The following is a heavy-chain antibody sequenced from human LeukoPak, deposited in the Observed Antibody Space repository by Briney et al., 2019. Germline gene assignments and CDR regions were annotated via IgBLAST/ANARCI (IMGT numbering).Heavy chain of an antibody. CDR1: GFTFSSYG. D-gene: IGHD3-22*01. J-gene: IGHJ4*02. CDR2: ISYDGSNK. Sequence: GRSLRLSCAASGFTFSSYGMHWVRQAPGKGLEWVAVISYDGSNKYYADSVKGRFTISRDNSKNTLYLQMNSLRAEDTAVYYCAKSYYYDSSGYLIEYWGQGTLVTVSS. V-gene: IGHV3-30*18. CDR3: AKSYYYDSSGYLIEY.